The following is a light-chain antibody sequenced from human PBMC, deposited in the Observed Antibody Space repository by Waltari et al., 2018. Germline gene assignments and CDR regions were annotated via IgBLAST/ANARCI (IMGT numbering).Light chain of an antibody. CDR2: DAS. CDR1: QSVSSY. J-gene: IGKJ4*01. V-gene: IGKV3-11*01. Sequence: EIVLTQSPATLSLSPEERATLSCRASQSVSSYLAWYQQKPGQAPRLLIYDASTRATGIPARFSGSGSGTDFTLTINSLEPEDFAVYYCQQRSDWPALTFGGGTKVEIK. CDR3: QQRSDWPALT.